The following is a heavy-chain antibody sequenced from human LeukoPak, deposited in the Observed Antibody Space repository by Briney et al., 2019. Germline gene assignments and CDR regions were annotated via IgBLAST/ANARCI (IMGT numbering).Heavy chain of an antibody. CDR2: MSPNSGNT. CDR3: ARSKSMVRGVEVYYGMDV. CDR1: GYTFTSYD. J-gene: IGHJ6*02. Sequence: ASVTVSCKASGYTFTSYDINWVSQATGQRLEGMGWMSPNSGNTGYVQKFQGRVTMTRNTSISTVYMELSSLRSEDTAVYYCARSKSMVRGVEVYYGMDVWGQGTTVTVSS. V-gene: IGHV1-8*01. D-gene: IGHD3-10*01.